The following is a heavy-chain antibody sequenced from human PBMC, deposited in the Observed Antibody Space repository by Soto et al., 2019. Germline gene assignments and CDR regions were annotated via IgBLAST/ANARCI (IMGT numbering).Heavy chain of an antibody. CDR1: GFTFDDYA. D-gene: IGHD3-9*01. V-gene: IGHV3-9*01. CDR2: ISWNSGNN. J-gene: IGHJ6*02. Sequence: EVQLVESGGDLVQPGRSLRLSCAASGFTFDDYAMHWVRQAPGKGLEWVSGISWNSGNNGYADSVKGRFTISRDNAKNFVCLEMNSLRAEDTALYCCAKEAGLVRFFDWLSNGLDVWGQGTAVTVS. CDR3: AKEAGLVRFFDWLSNGLDV.